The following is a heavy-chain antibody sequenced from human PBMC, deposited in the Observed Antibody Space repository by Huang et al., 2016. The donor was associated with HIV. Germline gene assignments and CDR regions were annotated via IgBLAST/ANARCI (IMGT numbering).Heavy chain of an antibody. J-gene: IGHJ5*02. Sequence: EVQLVESGGGLVQPGGSLRLSCAASGFTFSNYWMSWVRQAPGKGLEWVDNRKQDGSETYYVDSVKGRFTISRDNAKNSLYLQMNSLRAEDTAVYYCASQPGPWGQGTLVTVSS. V-gene: IGHV3-7*01. CDR2: RKQDGSET. CDR1: GFTFSNYW. CDR3: ASQPGP.